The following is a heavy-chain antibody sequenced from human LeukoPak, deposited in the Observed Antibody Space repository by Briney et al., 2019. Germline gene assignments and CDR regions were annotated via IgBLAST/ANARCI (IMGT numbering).Heavy chain of an antibody. V-gene: IGHV4-39*07. CDR2: IYYSGRT. CDR3: AGVDTARAFDI. Sequence: SETLSLTCTVSGGSISSSNYYWGWIRQPPGKGLEWIGSIYYSGRTLYNPSLKSRVTISVDTSKNQFSLKLSSVTAADTAVYYCAGVDTARAFDIWGQGTMVTVSS. CDR1: GGSISSSNYY. J-gene: IGHJ3*02. D-gene: IGHD5-18*01.